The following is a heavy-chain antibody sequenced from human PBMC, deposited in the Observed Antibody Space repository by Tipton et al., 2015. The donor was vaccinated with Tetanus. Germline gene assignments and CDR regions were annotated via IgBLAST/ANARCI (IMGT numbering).Heavy chain of an antibody. J-gene: IGHJ3*02. V-gene: IGHV4-34*01. CDR3: ARKKQWLPTSRAFDI. Sequence: TLSLTCAVYGGSFSGYYWSWIRQPPGKGLEWIGEINHSGSTNYNPSLKSRVTISVETSKNHISLKLSSVTAADTAVYYCARKKQWLPTSRAFDIWGQGTMVTVSS. CDR1: GGSFSGYY. D-gene: IGHD6-19*01. CDR2: INHSGST.